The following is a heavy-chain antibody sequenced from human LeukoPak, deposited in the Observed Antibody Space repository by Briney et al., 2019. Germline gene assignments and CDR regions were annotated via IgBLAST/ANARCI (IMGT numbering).Heavy chain of an antibody. CDR1: GYTFPAYY. J-gene: IGHJ3*02. CDR2: MNPNSGGT. D-gene: IGHD3-3*01. CDR3: ARDQGIPGVVTAFDI. V-gene: IGHV1-2*02. Sequence: ASVKVSCKASGYTFPAYYLHWVRQAPGQGPEYMGWMNPNSGGTNYPQKFQGRVTMTRDTSISTAYMELSSLRSDDTAVYFCARDQGIPGVVTAFDIWGQGTMVTVSS.